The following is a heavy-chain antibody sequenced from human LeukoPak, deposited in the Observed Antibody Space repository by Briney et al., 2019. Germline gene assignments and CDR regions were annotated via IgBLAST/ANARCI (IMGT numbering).Heavy chain of an antibody. V-gene: IGHV3-21*01. D-gene: IGHD3-22*01. CDR2: ISSSSAYI. CDR1: GFTFIAYS. CDR3: ARENFYDSSGYDAFDI. J-gene: IGHJ3*02. Sequence: GGSLRLSCAASGFTFIAYSMNWVRQSPGKGLELVSSISSSSAYIYYADSVEGRFTVSRDNAKNSLYLQMNSLRAEDTAVYYCARENFYDSSGYDAFDIWGQGTMVTVSS.